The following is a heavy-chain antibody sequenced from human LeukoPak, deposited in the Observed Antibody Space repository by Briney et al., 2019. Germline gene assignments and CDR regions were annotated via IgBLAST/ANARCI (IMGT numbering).Heavy chain of an antibody. D-gene: IGHD5-24*01. Sequence: PGGSLRLSCAASGFTFSNYWMSWVRQAPGKGLEWVANIKPDVSEIYYVDSVKGRFTISRDNVRKSLYLQMNSLRIEDTALYYCAKDRGGGSQLGDAYDVWGQGTMVSVSS. CDR1: GFTFSNYW. V-gene: IGHV3-7*03. CDR2: IKPDVSEI. CDR3: AKDRGGGSQLGDAYDV. J-gene: IGHJ3*01.